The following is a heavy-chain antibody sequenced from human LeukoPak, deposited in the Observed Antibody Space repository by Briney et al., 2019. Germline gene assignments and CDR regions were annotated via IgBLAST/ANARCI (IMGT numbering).Heavy chain of an antibody. J-gene: IGHJ2*01. D-gene: IGHD6-13*01. CDR2: IIPILGIA. CDR3: AEGEGAIAAAGTGYFDL. V-gene: IGHV1-69*04. CDR1: GGTFSSYA. Sequence: SVKVSCKASGGTFSSYAISWVRQAPGQGLEWMGRIIPILGIANYAQKFQGRVTITADKSTSTAYMELSSLRSEDTAVYYCAEGEGAIAAAGTGYFDLWGRGTLVTVSS.